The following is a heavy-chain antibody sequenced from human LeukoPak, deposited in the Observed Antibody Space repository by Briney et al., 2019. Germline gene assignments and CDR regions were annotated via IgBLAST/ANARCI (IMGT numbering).Heavy chain of an antibody. J-gene: IGHJ5*02. CDR3: ARRVTGTRTQIFYNWFDP. V-gene: IGHV4-39*02. CDR2: IFYSGST. Sequence: SETLSLTCSVSGDSISSSASYWGWIRRPPGKGLEWIGTIFYSGSTYYNPSLESRVSISVDTSKNHLSLTLTSVTAADTAVYYCARRVTGTRTQIFYNWFDPWGQGTLVTVSS. D-gene: IGHD1-20*01. CDR1: GDSISSSASY.